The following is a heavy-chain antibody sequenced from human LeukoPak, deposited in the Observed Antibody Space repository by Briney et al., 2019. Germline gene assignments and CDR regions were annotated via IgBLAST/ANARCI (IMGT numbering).Heavy chain of an antibody. J-gene: IGHJ4*02. D-gene: IGHD1-26*01. Sequence: GGSLRLSCAASGFTFSSYWMHWVRHPLGKGLVWVSRINGDGSSRIYADSVKGRFTISRDNAKNTVYLQMTSLRPEDTAVYYCARDQAVGSTRDSWGQGTQVTVSS. CDR3: ARDQAVGSTRDS. CDR1: GFTFSSYW. CDR2: INGDGSSR. V-gene: IGHV3-74*01.